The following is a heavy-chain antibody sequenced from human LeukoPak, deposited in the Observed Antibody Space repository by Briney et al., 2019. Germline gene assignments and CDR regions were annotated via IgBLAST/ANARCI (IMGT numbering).Heavy chain of an antibody. CDR3: ARRRYGSGGEFDS. CDR1: GYTFTAYY. D-gene: IGHD3-10*01. CDR2: INPNSGGT. V-gene: IGHV1-2*02. Sequence: GASVKVSCKASGYTFTAYYIHWLRQAPGQGLEWMGWINPNSGGTNYAQKFQGRVTMTRDTSISTAYMELSRLKSDDTAVYYCARRRYGSGGEFDSWGQGTLVTVSS. J-gene: IGHJ4*02.